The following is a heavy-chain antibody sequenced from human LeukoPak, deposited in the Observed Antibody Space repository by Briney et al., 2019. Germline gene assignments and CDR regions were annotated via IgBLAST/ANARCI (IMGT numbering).Heavy chain of an antibody. J-gene: IGHJ5*02. CDR3: ARRLRYCTNGVCSNWFDP. D-gene: IGHD2-8*01. CDR1: GGSLSGNY. Sequence: PSETLSLTCAVYGGSLSGNYWSWIRQPPGKGLEWIGEINHSGSTNYNPSLKSRVTIPVDTSKNQFSLKLSSVTAADTAVYYGARRLRYCTNGVCSNWFDPWGQGTLVTVSS. V-gene: IGHV4-34*01. CDR2: INHSGST.